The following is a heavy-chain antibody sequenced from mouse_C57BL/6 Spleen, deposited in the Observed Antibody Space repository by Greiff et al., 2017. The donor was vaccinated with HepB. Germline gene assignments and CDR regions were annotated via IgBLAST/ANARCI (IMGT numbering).Heavy chain of an antibody. D-gene: IGHD1-1*01. CDR3: ARSGGSSYGYYAMDY. V-gene: IGHV1-55*01. CDR1: GYTFTSYW. Sequence: QVQLQQPGAELVKPGASVKMSCKASGYTFTSYWITWVKQRPGQGLEWIGDIYPGSGSTNYNEKFKSKATLTVDTSSSTAYMQLSSLTSEDSAVYSRARSGGSSYGYYAMDYWGQGTSVTVSS. CDR2: IYPGSGST. J-gene: IGHJ4*01.